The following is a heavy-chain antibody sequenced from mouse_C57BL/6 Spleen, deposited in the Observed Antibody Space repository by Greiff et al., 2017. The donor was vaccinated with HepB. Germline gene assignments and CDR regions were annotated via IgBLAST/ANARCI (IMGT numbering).Heavy chain of an antibody. J-gene: IGHJ1*03. Sequence: QVQLKQPGAELVKPGASVKLSCKASGYTFTSYWMQWVKQRPGQGLEWIGEIDPSDSYTNYNQKFKGKATLTVDTSSSTAYMQLSSRTSEDSAVYYCARREYYGSSYNWYFDVWGTGTTVTVSS. CDR2: IDPSDSYT. CDR3: ARREYYGSSYNWYFDV. CDR1: GYTFTSYW. V-gene: IGHV1-50*01. D-gene: IGHD1-1*01.